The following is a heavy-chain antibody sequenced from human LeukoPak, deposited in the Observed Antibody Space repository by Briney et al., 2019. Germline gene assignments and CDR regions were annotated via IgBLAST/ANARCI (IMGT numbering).Heavy chain of an antibody. V-gene: IGHV1-18*01. CDR2: ISAYIGNT. CDR3: ARGTYYYDNSGHNSVDAFDI. CDR1: GYTFTSYG. J-gene: IGHJ3*02. Sequence: GASVKVSCKASGYTFTSYGINWVRQAPGQGLESMGWISAYIGNTDYAQKLQGRVTMTTDTSTSTVYMELRSLRSDDTAVYYCARGTYYYDNSGHNSVDAFDIWGQGTMVTVSS. D-gene: IGHD3-22*01.